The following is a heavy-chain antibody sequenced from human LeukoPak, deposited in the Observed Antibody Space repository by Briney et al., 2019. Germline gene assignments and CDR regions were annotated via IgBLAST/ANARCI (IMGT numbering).Heavy chain of an antibody. CDR3: ARLELRYFNWLLHP. CDR2: IHYTGSN. D-gene: IGHD3-9*01. Sequence: SETLSLTCTVSVGSISSGDYYWSWIRQLPGKCLEWLGYIHYTGSNYYKPSLKSRITISVDTSQNQFYLRLTSVTAADTAVYHCARLELRYFNWLLHPWGQGTLITVSS. V-gene: IGHV4-31*03. CDR1: VGSISSGDYY. J-gene: IGHJ5*02.